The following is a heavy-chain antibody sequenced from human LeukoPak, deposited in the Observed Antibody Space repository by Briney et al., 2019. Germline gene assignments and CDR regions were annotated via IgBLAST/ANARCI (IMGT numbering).Heavy chain of an antibody. V-gene: IGHV3-7*01. J-gene: IGHJ4*02. Sequence: GGSLRLSCAASGFTFSSYWMSWVRQAPGKGLEWVANIKQDGSEKYYVDSVKGRLTISRDNAKNPLSLQMNSLRAEDTAVYYCARLIVGAIDYWGQGTLVTVSS. CDR1: GFTFSSYW. CDR3: ARLIVGAIDY. D-gene: IGHD1-26*01. CDR2: IKQDGSEK.